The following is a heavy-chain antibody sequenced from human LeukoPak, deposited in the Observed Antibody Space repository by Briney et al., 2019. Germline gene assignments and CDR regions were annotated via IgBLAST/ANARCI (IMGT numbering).Heavy chain of an antibody. D-gene: IGHD3-22*01. CDR2: IYYSGST. CDR1: GRSLSSYY. V-gene: IGHV4-59*01. CDR3: ARSDYDSSGYYYTVDY. J-gene: IGHJ4*02. Sequence: PSETLSLTCTVSGRSLSSYYWSWIRQPPGKGLEGMGYIYYSGSTNYNPSLKSRVTISVDTSKNQFSLKLSSVTAADTAVYYCARSDYDSSGYYYTVDYWGQGTLVTVSS.